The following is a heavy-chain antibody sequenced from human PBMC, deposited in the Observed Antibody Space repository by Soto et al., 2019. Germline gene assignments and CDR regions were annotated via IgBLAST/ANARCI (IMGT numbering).Heavy chain of an antibody. V-gene: IGHV1-3*01. CDR3: ARSIVVVTALDY. CDR2: INAGNGNT. Sequence: GYTFTSYAMHWVRRAPGQRLEWMGWINAGNGNTKYSQKFQGRVTITRDTSASTAYMELSSLRSEDTAVYYCARSIVVVTALDYWGQGTLVTVSS. D-gene: IGHD2-21*02. CDR1: GYTFTSYA. J-gene: IGHJ4*02.